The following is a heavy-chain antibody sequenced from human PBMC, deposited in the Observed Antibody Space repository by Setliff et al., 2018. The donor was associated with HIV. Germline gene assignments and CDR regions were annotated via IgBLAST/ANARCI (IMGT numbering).Heavy chain of an antibody. D-gene: IGHD5-18*01. CDR3: AHRSTGPPVY. J-gene: IGHJ4*02. CDR1: GYTFTDYF. CDR2: ISPNNGDT. V-gene: IGHV1-2*02. Sequence: ASVKVSCKASGYTFTDYFMHWVRQAPGQGLEWMGWISPNNGDTNIPQTFQGRLNITKETSKNQVVLIMTNMDPLDTATYYCAHRSTGPPVYWGQGTLVTVSS.